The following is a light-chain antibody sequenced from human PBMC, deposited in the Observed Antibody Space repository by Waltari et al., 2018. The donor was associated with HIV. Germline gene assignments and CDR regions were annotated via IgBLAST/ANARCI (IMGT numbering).Light chain of an antibody. CDR2: KDN. CDR1: ALPKQD. J-gene: IGLJ1*01. V-gene: IGLV3-25*03. CDR3: QSADSTGTYPDV. Sequence: SYELTQPPSVSVSPGQTARITCSGDALPKQDASWYQQKPGQAPVLVIYKDNERPSGIPERFSGSSSGTTVTLTISGVQTEDEADYYCQSADSTGTYPDVFGPGTKVTVL.